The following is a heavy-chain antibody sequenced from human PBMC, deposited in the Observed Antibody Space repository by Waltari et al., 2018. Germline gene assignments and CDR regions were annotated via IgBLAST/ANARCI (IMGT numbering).Heavy chain of an antibody. CDR3: AKDSGVGGDDY. V-gene: IGHV3-23*01. D-gene: IGHD3-3*01. J-gene: IGHJ4*02. Sequence: EVQLLESGGGLVQPGGSLSLPCAASGFTFSSYTMNWVRQAPGQGLEWVSAIHNGGETTSYADSVKGRFTISRDNSKNTLYLQMNNLRAEDTAMYFCAKDSGVGGDDYWGQGTLVTVSS. CDR1: GFTFSSYT. CDR2: IHNGGETT.